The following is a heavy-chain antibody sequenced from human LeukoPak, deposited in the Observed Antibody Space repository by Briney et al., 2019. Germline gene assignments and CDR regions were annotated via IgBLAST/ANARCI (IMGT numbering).Heavy chain of an antibody. CDR1: GFTFSIYT. J-gene: IGHJ4*02. CDR2: ISTSSHYI. V-gene: IGHV3-21*01. D-gene: IGHD2-2*01. CDR3: ARDQCSTTTCPIDY. Sequence: PGGSVRLSCAASGFTFSIYTMNWVRQAPGKGLEWVSSISTSSHYIYYADSVKGRVTISRDNAKSSLYLQLDSLRAEDTAVYYCARDQCSTTTCPIDYWGQGTLVTVAS.